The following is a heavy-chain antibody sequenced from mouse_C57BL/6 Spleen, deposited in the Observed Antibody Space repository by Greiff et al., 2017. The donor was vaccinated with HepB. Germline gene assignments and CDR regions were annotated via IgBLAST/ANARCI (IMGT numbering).Heavy chain of an antibody. J-gene: IGHJ2*01. V-gene: IGHV5-17*01. CDR2: ISSGSSTI. D-gene: IGHD1-1*01. CDR3: ATPYYYGSPYYCDY. CDR1: GFTFSDYG. Sequence: EVQLVESGGGLVKPGGSLKLSCAASGFTFSDYGMHWVRQAPEKGLEWVAYISSGSSTIYYADTVKGRFTISRDNAKNTLFLQMTSLRSEDTAMYYCATPYYYGSPYYCDYWGQGTTLTVSS.